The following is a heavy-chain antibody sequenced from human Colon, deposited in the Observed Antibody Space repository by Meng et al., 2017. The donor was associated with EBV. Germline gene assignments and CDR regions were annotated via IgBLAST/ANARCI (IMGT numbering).Heavy chain of an antibody. V-gene: IGHV4-30-4*01. D-gene: IGHD2-2*01. CDR2: MDYRGST. J-gene: IGHJ4*02. CDR1: GDSISSGEYF. Sequence: QVQLQESGPGLVXPXXXXXLTCTVSGDSISSGEYFWSWIRQPPGKGLEWIGYMDYRGSTFYNQSLKSRVTISVDTSKNQFSLKLSSVTAADTAVYFCARGELLWDYWGQGTLVTVSS. CDR3: ARGELLWDY.